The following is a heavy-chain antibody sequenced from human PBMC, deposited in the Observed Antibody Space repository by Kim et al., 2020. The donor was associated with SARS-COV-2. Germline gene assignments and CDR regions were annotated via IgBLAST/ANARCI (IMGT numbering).Heavy chain of an antibody. J-gene: IGHJ5*02. CDR1: GGSISSYY. V-gene: IGHV4-59*01. CDR3: ARDLLSGWFDP. Sequence: SETLSLTCTVSGGSISSYYWSWIRQPPGKGLEWIGYIYYSGSTNYNPSLKSRVTISVDTSKNQFSLKLSSVTAADTAVYYCARDLLSGWFDPWGQGTLVTVSS. CDR2: IYYSGST.